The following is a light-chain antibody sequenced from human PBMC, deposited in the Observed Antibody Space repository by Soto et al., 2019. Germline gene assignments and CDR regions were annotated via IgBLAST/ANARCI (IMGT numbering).Light chain of an antibody. J-gene: IGKJ4*01. CDR2: ATS. V-gene: IGKV1-39*01. Sequence: IQLTQSPSSLSASVVDRVTITCRASQSISTYLIWYQQKPGKAPKLLIYATSSLQSGVPSRFSGSGSGTDFTLTISRLEPEDFAVYYCQQYGSSPLTFGGGTKVDIK. CDR1: QSISTY. CDR3: QQYGSSPLT.